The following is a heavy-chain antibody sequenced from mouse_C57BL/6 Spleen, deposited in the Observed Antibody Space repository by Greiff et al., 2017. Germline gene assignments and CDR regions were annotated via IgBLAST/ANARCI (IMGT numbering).Heavy chain of an antibody. CDR1: GYTFTSYW. CDR2: IYPGSGST. CDR3: ARSGDVGAWFAY. Sequence: VQLQQPGAELVKPGASVKMSCKASGYTFTSYWITWVKQRPGQGLEWIGDIYPGSGSTNYNEKFTSKATLTVDTSSSTADMQLSSLTSEDSAVYYCARSGDVGAWFAYWGQGTLVTVSA. V-gene: IGHV1-55*01. J-gene: IGHJ3*01. D-gene: IGHD3-1*01.